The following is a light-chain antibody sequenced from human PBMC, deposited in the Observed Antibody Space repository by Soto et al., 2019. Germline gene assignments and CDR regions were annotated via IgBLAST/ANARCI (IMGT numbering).Light chain of an antibody. CDR3: QQNYITPLA. Sequence: DIEMTQSPSSLSASVGDRVTITCRASQRISSYLNWYQQKPGKAPRLLIYAVSNLQSGVPSRFSGSGSGTDFTLTISSLQPEDFATYYCQQNYITPLAFGPGTKVDIK. CDR1: QRISSY. J-gene: IGKJ3*01. CDR2: AVS. V-gene: IGKV1-39*01.